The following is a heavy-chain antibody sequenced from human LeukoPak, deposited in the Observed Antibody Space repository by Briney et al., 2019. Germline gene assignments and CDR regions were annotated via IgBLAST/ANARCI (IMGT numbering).Heavy chain of an antibody. Sequence: ASVKVSCKASGYTFTIYGISWVRQAPGQGLEWMGWISAYNGNTNYAQKLQGRVTMTTDTSTSTAYMELRSLRSDDTAVYYCARESDYVWGSYRYTLVYFDYWGQGTLVTVSS. J-gene: IGHJ4*02. V-gene: IGHV1-18*01. CDR1: GYTFTIYG. CDR3: ARESDYVWGSYRYTLVYFDY. D-gene: IGHD3-16*02. CDR2: ISAYNGNT.